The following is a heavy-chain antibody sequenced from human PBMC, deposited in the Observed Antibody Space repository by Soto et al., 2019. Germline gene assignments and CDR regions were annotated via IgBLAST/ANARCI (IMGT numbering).Heavy chain of an antibody. CDR3: ASRHCSSSSCHSY. CDR1: GFTFSNYA. Sequence: EMQLLESGGGLVQPGGSLRVSCAVSGFTFSNYAMTWVRQAPGKGLEWVSVISGSGASTYYADSVKGRFTISRDNSKSTVYLQMNSLRAEDTAVYYCASRHCSSSSCHSYWGQGALVTVSA. D-gene: IGHD2-2*02. CDR2: ISGSGAST. V-gene: IGHV3-23*01. J-gene: IGHJ4*02.